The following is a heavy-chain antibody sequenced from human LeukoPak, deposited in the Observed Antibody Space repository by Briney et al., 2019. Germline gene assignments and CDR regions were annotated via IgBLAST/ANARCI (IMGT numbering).Heavy chain of an antibody. CDR3: ARGRVAGTYVFDS. CDR2: IVVGSGNT. V-gene: IGHV1-58*01. J-gene: IGHJ4*02. CDR1: GFTFTSSA. Sequence: SVKVSCKASGFTFTSSAVQWVRQVRGQRLEWIGWIVVGSGNTNYAQKFQERVTITRDMSTSTAYMELSSLRSEDTAAYYCARGRVAGTYVFDSWGQGTLVTVSS. D-gene: IGHD6-19*01.